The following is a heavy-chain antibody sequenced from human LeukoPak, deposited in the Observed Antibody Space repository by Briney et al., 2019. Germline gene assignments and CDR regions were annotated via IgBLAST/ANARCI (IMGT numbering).Heavy chain of an antibody. Sequence: ASVKVSCKVSGYTLTELSMHWVRQAPGKGLEWMGGFDPEDGETIYAQKFQGRVTMTEDTSTDTAYMELSSLRSEDTAVYYCARGPESYYYDSSGYTNWGQGTLVTVSS. J-gene: IGHJ4*02. D-gene: IGHD3-22*01. V-gene: IGHV1-24*01. CDR3: ARGPESYYYDSSGYTN. CDR2: FDPEDGET. CDR1: GYTLTELS.